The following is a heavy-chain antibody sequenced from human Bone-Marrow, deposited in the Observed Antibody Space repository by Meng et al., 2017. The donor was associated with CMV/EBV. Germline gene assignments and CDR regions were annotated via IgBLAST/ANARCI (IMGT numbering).Heavy chain of an antibody. J-gene: IGHJ2*01. Sequence: ETLSLTCSVSGGSVNSAAYYWNWIRQSPGKALEWIAYVYVSGSTFYADSVKGRLTISRDDSKNTLNLQMNSLRAEDTAVYHCATFKYQSVGGLYWYFDLWGRGTLVTVSS. D-gene: IGHD2-2*01. CDR1: GGSVNSAAYY. CDR2: VYVSGST. V-gene: IGHV3-66*02. CDR3: ATFKYQSVGGLYWYFDL.